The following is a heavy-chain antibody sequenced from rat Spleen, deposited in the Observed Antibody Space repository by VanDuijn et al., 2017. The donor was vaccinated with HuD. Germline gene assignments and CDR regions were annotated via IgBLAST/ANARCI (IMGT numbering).Heavy chain of an antibody. V-gene: IGHV5-29*01. J-gene: IGHJ4*01. CDR2: ISYDGSST. Sequence: EVQLVESGGGLVQPGRSLKLSCAASGFTFSNYGMAWVRQAPTKGLEWVATISYDGSSTYYRDSVKGRFTISRDNAKSTLYLQMDSLRSEDTATYYCARHGQQQPHLSVLLPIVSRIM. CDR3: ARHGQQQPHLSVLLPIVSRIM. D-gene: IGHD1-11*01. CDR1: GFTFSNYG.